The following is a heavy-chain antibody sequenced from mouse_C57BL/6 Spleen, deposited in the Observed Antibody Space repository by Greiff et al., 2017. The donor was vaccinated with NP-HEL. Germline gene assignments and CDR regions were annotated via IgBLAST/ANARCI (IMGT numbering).Heavy chain of an antibody. CDR3: ARQRGITTVWYFDV. D-gene: IGHD1-1*01. V-gene: IGHV5-6*01. J-gene: IGHJ1*03. CDR1: GFTFSSYG. CDR2: ISSGGSYT. Sequence: EVMLVESGGDLVKPGGSLKLSCAASGFTFSSYGMSWVRQTPDKRLEWVATISSGGSYTYYPDSVKGRFTLSRDNAKNTLYLQMSSLKSEDTAMYYCARQRGITTVWYFDVWGTGTTVTVSS.